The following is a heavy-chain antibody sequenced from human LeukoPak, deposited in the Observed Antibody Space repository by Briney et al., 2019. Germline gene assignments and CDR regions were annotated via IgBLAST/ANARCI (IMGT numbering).Heavy chain of an antibody. D-gene: IGHD3-10*01. Sequence: GASVKVSCKASGYTFTGYYMHWVRQAPGQGLEWMGWINPNSGGTNYAQKFQGRVTTTRDTSISTAYMELSRLRSEDTAVYYCARDGGLDGSGSYSRFDPWGQGTLVTVSS. V-gene: IGHV1-2*02. CDR1: GYTFTGYY. CDR2: INPNSGGT. J-gene: IGHJ5*02. CDR3: ARDGGLDGSGSYSRFDP.